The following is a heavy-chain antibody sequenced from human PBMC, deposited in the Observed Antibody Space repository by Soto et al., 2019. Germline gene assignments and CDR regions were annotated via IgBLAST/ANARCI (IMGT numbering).Heavy chain of an antibody. J-gene: IGHJ4*02. D-gene: IGHD6-19*01. Sequence: VASVKVSCKASGYTFTGYYMHWVRQAPGQGLEWMGWINPNSGGTNYAQKFQGWVTMTRDTSISTAYMELSRLRSDDTAVYYCARVAYSSGWYIVDYWGQGTLVTVSS. CDR1: GYTFTGYY. CDR2: INPNSGGT. V-gene: IGHV1-2*04. CDR3: ARVAYSSGWYIVDY.